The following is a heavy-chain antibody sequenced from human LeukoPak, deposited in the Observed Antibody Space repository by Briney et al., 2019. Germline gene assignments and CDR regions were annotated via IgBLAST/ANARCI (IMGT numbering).Heavy chain of an antibody. CDR3: ARADYYSSWYDFDY. Sequence: GGSLRLSCAASGFTFSSYAMHWVRQAPGKGLEWVAVISYDGSNKYYADSVKGRFTISRDNSKNTLYLQMNSLRAEDTAVYYCARADYYSSWYDFDYWGQGTLVTVSS. J-gene: IGHJ4*02. CDR2: ISYDGSNK. D-gene: IGHD6-13*01. CDR1: GFTFSSYA. V-gene: IGHV3-30-3*01.